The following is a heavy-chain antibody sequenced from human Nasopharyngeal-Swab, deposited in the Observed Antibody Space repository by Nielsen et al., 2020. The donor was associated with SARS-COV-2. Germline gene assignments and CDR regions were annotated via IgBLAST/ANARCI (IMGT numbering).Heavy chain of an antibody. CDR3: ARRDYVWGSYRPFDY. V-gene: IGHV4-39*01. Sequence: SETLSLTCTVSGGFISRSSYYWGWMRQPPGKGLEWIGSIYYSGSTYYNPSLKSRVTISVDTSKNQFSLKLSSVTAADTAMYYCARRDYVWGSYRPFDYWGQGTLVTVSS. J-gene: IGHJ4*02. D-gene: IGHD3-16*02. CDR1: GGFISRSSYY. CDR2: IYYSGST.